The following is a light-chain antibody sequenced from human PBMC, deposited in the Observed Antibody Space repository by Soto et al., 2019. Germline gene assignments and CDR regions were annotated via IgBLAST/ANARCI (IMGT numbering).Light chain of an antibody. CDR1: QSVSSSY. J-gene: IGKJ1*01. Sequence: EIVLTQSPGTLSLSPGEIATLSCRASQSVSSSYLAWYQQKPGQAPRLLIYGASSRATGIPDRFSGSGYGTDFTLTISRLEPEDFAVYYCQQYGSSPRTFGQGTKVEIK. CDR2: GAS. CDR3: QQYGSSPRT. V-gene: IGKV3-20*01.